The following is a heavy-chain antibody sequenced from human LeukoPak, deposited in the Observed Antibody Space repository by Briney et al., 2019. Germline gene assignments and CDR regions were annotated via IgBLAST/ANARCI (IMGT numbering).Heavy chain of an antibody. CDR2: IIPIFGTA. J-gene: IGHJ4*02. CDR3: ARAGGSYVPGPYYFDY. D-gene: IGHD1-26*01. Sequence: SVTVSFKASGGTFSSYAISWVRQPPGQGLEWMGGIIPIFGTANYAQKFQGRVTITADETTSTAYMELSSLRSEDTAVYYCARAGGSYVPGPYYFDYWGQGTLVTVSS. CDR1: GGTFSSYA. V-gene: IGHV1-69*13.